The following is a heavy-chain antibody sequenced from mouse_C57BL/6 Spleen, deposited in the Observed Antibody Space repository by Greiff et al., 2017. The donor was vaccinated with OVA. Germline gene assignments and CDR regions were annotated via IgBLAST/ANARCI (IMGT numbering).Heavy chain of an antibody. CDR3: ARKGLLPDY. CDR1: GYTFTSYT. D-gene: IGHD2-3*01. CDR2: INPSSGYT. V-gene: IGHV1-4*01. J-gene: IGHJ2*01. Sequence: VKLVESGAELARPGASVTMSCKASGYTFTSYTMHWVKQRPGQGLEWIGYINPSSGYTKYNQKFKDKATLTADKSSSTAYMQLSSLTSEDSAVYYCARKGLLPDYWGQGTTLTVSS.